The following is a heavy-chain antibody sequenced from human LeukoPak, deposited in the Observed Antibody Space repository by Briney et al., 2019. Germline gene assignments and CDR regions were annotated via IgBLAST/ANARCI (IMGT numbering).Heavy chain of an antibody. J-gene: IGHJ4*02. CDR3: ARDWTIDDIYYFDY. Sequence: GASVKVSCKASGYTFTGYYMHWVRQAPGQGLEWMGWINPNSGGTNYAQKFQGRVTMTRDTSISTAYMELSRLRSDDTAVYYCARDWTIDDIYYFDYWGQGTLVTVSS. D-gene: IGHD3-9*01. V-gene: IGHV1-2*02. CDR1: GYTFTGYY. CDR2: INPNSGGT.